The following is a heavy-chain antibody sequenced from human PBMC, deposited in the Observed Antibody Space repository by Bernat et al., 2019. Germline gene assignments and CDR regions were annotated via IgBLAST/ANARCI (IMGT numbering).Heavy chain of an antibody. V-gene: IGHV3-30-3*01. CDR3: ARDPISYGDYYFDY. CDR1: GFTFSSYA. Sequence: QVQLVESGGGVVQPGRSLRLSCAASGFTFSSYAMHWVRQAPGKGLEWVAVISYDGSNKYYADSVKGRFTISRDNAKNSLYLQMNSLRAEDTAVYYCARDPISYGDYYFDYWGQGTLVTVSS. CDR2: ISYDGSNK. D-gene: IGHD4-17*01. J-gene: IGHJ4*02.